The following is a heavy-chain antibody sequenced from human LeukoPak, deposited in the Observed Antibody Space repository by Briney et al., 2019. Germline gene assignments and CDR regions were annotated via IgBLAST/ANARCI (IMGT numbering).Heavy chain of an antibody. D-gene: IGHD2-2*01. CDR3: SKDGAIVVRMDV. CDR1: GFTFSSYW. V-gene: IGHV3-74*01. J-gene: IGHJ6*04. CDR2: INSDGSST. Sequence: GGSLRLSCAASGFTFSSYWMHWVRQAPGKGLVWVSRINSDGSSTSYADSVKGRFTISRDNAKNTLYLQMNSLRAEDTAVYYFSKDGAIVVRMDVWGKGTTVTVPS.